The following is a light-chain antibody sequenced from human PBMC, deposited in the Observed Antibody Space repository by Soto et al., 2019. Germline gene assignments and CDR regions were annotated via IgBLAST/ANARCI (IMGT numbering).Light chain of an antibody. J-gene: IGKJ1*01. CDR2: GAS. Sequence: DIQMTQSPTSLSASVGDRVTISCRASQRIGTYLAWYQQKPGKAPRLLISGASSVQSGVPPRFSGSGSATDFILTISSLRLEDIANYYCQQNASAPPWTFGQGTKVDIK. V-gene: IGKV1-39*01. CDR3: QQNASAPPWT. CDR1: QRIGTY.